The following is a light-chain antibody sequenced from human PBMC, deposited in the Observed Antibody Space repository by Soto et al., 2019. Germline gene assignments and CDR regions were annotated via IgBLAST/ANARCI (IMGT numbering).Light chain of an antibody. CDR3: QQYDNWPRT. J-gene: IGKJ2*01. CDR1: QSVSNN. V-gene: IGKV3-15*01. Sequence: EIVMTQSPGTLSVSPGERATLSCRANQSVSNNLAWYQQKPGQPPRLLIYGASTRATGMSARFSGSGSVTDFTLTISSLQSEDFAVYYCQQYDNWPRTFGQGTRLEIK. CDR2: GAS.